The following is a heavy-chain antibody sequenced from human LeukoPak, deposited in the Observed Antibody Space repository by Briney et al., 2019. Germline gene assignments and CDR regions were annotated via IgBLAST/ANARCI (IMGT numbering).Heavy chain of an antibody. CDR3: ARDHRDSSGTFDF. CDR2: FYSGDST. V-gene: IGHV3-23*03. D-gene: IGHD3-22*01. CDR1: GFAFRTYA. J-gene: IGHJ4*02. Sequence: GGSLRLSCAASGFAFRTYAITWVRQAPGKGLEWVSAFYSGDSTYYADSVKGRFTISRDNSKNTLYLQMNSLRAEDTAVYYCARDHRDSSGTFDFWGQGTLVTVS.